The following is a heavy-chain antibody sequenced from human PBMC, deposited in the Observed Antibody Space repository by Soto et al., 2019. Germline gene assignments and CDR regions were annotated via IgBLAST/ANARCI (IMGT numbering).Heavy chain of an antibody. V-gene: IGHV4-31*03. CDR2: IYYSGST. J-gene: IGHJ5*02. CDR1: GGSISSGGYY. CDR3: ARSVFP. Sequence: QVQLQESGPGLVKPSQTLSLTCTVSGGSISSGGYYWNWIRQHPGKGLEWIGYIYYSGSTYYNPSLTSRVSIDTSKNQFSLKLSSVTAADTAVYYCARSVFPWGQGTLVTVSS.